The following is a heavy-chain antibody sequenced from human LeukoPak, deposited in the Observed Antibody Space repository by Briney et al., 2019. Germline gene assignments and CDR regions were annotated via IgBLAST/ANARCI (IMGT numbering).Heavy chain of an antibody. CDR3: ARDLRLKELAYCGGDCLDY. J-gene: IGHJ4*02. D-gene: IGHD2-21*02. Sequence: GGSLRLSCAASGFTFSNYAMHWVRQAPGKGLEYVSAISSNGGSTYCANSVKGRFTISRDNSKNTLYLQMGSLRAEDMAVYYCARDLRLKELAYCGGDCLDYWGQGTLVTVSS. V-gene: IGHV3-64*01. CDR2: ISSNGGST. CDR1: GFTFSNYA.